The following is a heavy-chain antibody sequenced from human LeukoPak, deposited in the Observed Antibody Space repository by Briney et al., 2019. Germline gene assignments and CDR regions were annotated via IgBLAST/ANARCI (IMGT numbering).Heavy chain of an antibody. Sequence: GGSLRLSCAASGFTFSSYSMHWVRQAPGKGLEWVAVISFDAKDKYYADSVKGRFTISRDNSNNTLFLQVNSLRSEDTAVYYCARSRVVTTPGPSWGQGTLVTVSS. CDR1: GFTFSSYS. J-gene: IGHJ1*01. CDR3: ARSRVVTTPGPS. D-gene: IGHD1-14*01. CDR2: ISFDAKDK. V-gene: IGHV3-30*04.